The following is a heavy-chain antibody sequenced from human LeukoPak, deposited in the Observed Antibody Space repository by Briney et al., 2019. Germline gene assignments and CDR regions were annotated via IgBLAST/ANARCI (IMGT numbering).Heavy chain of an antibody. CDR1: GYTFSDYY. CDR3: ARDLSTSSNWELDY. D-gene: IGHD1-1*01. J-gene: IGHJ4*02. CDR2: INPNSGGT. Sequence: ASVRVSCKASGYTFSDYYTHWVRQAPGQGLEWMGWINPNSGGTRYAQQFQGRVTMTRDTSIGTVYMELSTLRSDDTAVYYCARDLSTSSNWELDYWGQGTLVTVSS. V-gene: IGHV1-2*02.